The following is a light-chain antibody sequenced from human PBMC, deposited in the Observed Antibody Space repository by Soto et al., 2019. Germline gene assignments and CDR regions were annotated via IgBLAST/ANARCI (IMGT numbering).Light chain of an antibody. J-gene: IGKJ3*01. V-gene: IGKV3-15*01. CDR3: QQYNNWPFT. Sequence: IVMTQSPATLSVSPGERATLSCRASQSVSSNLAWYQQKPGQAPRLLIYGESTRVTGIPARFSGSGSGTEFTLTINSLQSEDFAVYYCQQYNNWPFTFGPGIKVEIK. CDR1: QSVSSN. CDR2: GES.